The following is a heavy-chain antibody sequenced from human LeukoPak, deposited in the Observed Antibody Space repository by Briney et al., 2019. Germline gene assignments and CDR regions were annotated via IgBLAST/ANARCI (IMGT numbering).Heavy chain of an antibody. V-gene: IGHV1-18*01. CDR1: GYTFTSYG. CDR3: ARDRLKGYYGSGIPKILDY. Sequence: ASVKVSCKASGYTFTSYGICWVRQAPGQGLEWMGWISAYNGNTNYAQKLQGRVTMTTDTSTSTAYMELRSLRSDDTAVYYCARDRLKGYYGSGIPKILDYWGQGTLVTVSS. D-gene: IGHD3-10*01. CDR2: ISAYNGNT. J-gene: IGHJ4*02.